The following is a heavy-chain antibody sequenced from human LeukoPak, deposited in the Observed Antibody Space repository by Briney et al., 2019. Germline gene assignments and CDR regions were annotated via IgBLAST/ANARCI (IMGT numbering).Heavy chain of an antibody. V-gene: IGHV4-59*01. CDR1: GGSISSYY. CDR2: IYYSGST. J-gene: IGHJ4*02. CDR3: ATYGGNSGPLFDY. Sequence: PSETLSLTCTVSGGSISSYYWSWIRQPPGKGLEWIGYIYYSGSTNYNPSLKSRVTISVDTSKNQFSLKLSSVTAADTAVYYCATYGGNSGPLFDYWGQGTLDTVSS. D-gene: IGHD4-23*01.